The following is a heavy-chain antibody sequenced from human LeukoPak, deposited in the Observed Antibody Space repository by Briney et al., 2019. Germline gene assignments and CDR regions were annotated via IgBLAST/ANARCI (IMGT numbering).Heavy chain of an antibody. CDR3: ARAAGRDTTSGLDFDY. CDR1: GGSISSGNYY. V-gene: IGHV4-61*02. Sequence: SETLSLTCTVSGGSISSGNYYWSWIRQPAGKGLEYIGRIYNSGITNYNPSLKSRVTMSVDTSKNQFSLKLSSVTAADTAVYYCARAAGRDTTSGLDFDYWGQGILVTVSS. J-gene: IGHJ4*02. CDR2: IYNSGIT. D-gene: IGHD1-26*01.